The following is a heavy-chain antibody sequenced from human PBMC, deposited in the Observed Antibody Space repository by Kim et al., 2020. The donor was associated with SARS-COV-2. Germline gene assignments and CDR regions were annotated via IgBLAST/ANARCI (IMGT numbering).Heavy chain of an antibody. Sequence: GGSLRLSCAASGFTFSNAWMSWVRQAPGKGLEWVGRIKSKTDGGTTDYAAPVKGRFTISRDDSKNTLYLQMNSLKTEDTAVYYCTTDPSPEETFDIWGQGTMVTVSS. CDR2: IKSKTDGGTT. J-gene: IGHJ3*02. CDR3: TTDPSPEETFDI. CDR1: GFTFSNAW. V-gene: IGHV3-15*01.